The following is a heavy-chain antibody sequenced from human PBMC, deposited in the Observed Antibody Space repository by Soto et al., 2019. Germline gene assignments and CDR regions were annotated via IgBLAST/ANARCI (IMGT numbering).Heavy chain of an antibody. V-gene: IGHV3-66*01. J-gene: IGHJ6*03. CDR1: GFTVSSNY. Sequence: EVQLVESGGGFVQPGGSLRLSCAASGFTVSSNYMSWVRQAPGKWLEWVSVIYSGGSTYYAVSVKGRFTISRDNSQNTLYLQVNSLRAEYTAVYYWARGINYYYYYMDVWGKGTTVTVS. CDR3: ARGINYYYYYMDV. CDR2: IYSGGST.